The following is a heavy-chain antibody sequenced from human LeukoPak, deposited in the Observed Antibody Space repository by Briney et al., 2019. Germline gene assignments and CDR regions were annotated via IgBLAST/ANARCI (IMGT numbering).Heavy chain of an antibody. V-gene: IGHV3-66*01. CDR1: GFTVSSNY. J-gene: IGHJ4*02. D-gene: IGHD3-16*01. CDR2: IYSDGTV. Sequence: AESLRLSCAASGFTVSSNYMSWVRQVPGKGLETVSVIYSDGTVSYADSVKGRLTISSDNSENTLYLQMNSLRVEDTAVYYCAREVGGGASGQWGQGTLVTVSS. CDR3: AREVGGGASGQ.